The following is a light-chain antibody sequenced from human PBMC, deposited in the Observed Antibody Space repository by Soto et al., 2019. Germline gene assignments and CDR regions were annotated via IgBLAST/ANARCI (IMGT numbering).Light chain of an antibody. CDR1: SSDVGGYDF. Sequence: QSVLTQPRSVSGSPGQSVTISCTGTSSDVGGYDFVSWYQQHPGKAPKLMISDVSKRPSGVPDRFSGSKSGNTASLTISGLQTEDEADYYCSSYTSSSTYVFGTGTKVTVL. V-gene: IGLV2-11*01. CDR2: DVS. J-gene: IGLJ1*01. CDR3: SSYTSSSTYV.